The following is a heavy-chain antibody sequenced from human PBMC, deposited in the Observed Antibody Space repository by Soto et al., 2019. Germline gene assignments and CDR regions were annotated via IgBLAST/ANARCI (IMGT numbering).Heavy chain of an antibody. V-gene: IGHV1-18*01. D-gene: IGHD1-1*01. CDR3: ARDWKGAEGFDP. Sequence: QVQLVQSGAEVKKPGASVKVSCKASGYTFSTYGFSWVRQAPGQGLEWMGWIGADNGDTNYAQNFQGRVTMTTDTTTTTSYMELRSRTADDTAVSFCARDWKGAEGFDPWGQGTLVTVSS. J-gene: IGHJ5*02. CDR2: IGADNGDT. CDR1: GYTFSTYG.